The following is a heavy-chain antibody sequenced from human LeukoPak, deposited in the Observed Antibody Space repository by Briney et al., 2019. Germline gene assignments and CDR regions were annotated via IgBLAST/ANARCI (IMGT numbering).Heavy chain of an antibody. J-gene: IGHJ4*02. CDR3: ARGNILSGYCFDF. CDR1: GGSISGYY. V-gene: IGHV4-34*01. Sequence: SETLSLTCAVYGGSISGYYWSWIRQPPGKGLEWVGEIHYTGGTSYNPSLKSRATISIDTSKNQLSLKLSSVTAADAAVYYCARGNILSGYCFDFWGQGALVTVSS. CDR2: IHYTGGT. D-gene: IGHD3-9*01.